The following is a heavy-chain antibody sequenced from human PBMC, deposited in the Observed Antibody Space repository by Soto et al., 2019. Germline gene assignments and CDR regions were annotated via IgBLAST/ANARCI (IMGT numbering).Heavy chain of an antibody. CDR2: ISWNSGTI. Sequence: EVQLVESGGGSVQPGRSLRLSCVASKFTFKDYAMHWVRQAPGKGLEWVSGISWNSGTIAYADSVQGRFTISRDNAKNSLYLQMDSLRAEDTALYYCAREYIVPPERRHLDSWGQGTLVTVSS. J-gene: IGHJ4*02. D-gene: IGHD3-16*02. CDR3: AREYIVPPERRHLDS. V-gene: IGHV3-9*01. CDR1: KFTFKDYA.